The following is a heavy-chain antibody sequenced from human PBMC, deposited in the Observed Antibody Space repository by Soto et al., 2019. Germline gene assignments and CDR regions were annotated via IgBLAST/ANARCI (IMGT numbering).Heavy chain of an antibody. CDR3: TKEPKKSISHDY. Sequence: EVQLLESGGGLVQPGGSLRLSCAASGFTFSEYAMSWVRQAPGKGLEWVSSISSSGVTKSYTDSVKGRFTISRDNSKNTLFLQMNGLRAEDTAIYYCTKEPKKSISHDYWGLGTLVTVSP. J-gene: IGHJ4*02. D-gene: IGHD2-21*01. V-gene: IGHV3-23*01. CDR2: ISSSGVTK. CDR1: GFTFSEYA.